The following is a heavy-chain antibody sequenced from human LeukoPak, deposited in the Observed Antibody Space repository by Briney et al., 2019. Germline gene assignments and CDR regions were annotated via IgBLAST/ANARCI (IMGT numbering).Heavy chain of an antibody. CDR3: ARHNSITIFGVVLYYGMDV. Sequence: SETLSLTCAVSGGSISSGGHSWSWIRQPPGKGLEWIGYIYHSGSSYYKSSLKSRVTISVDRSKNQFSLKLSSVTAADTAVYYCARHNSITIFGVVLYYGMDVWGQGTTVTVSS. CDR1: GGSISSGGHS. J-gene: IGHJ6*02. D-gene: IGHD3-3*01. V-gene: IGHV4-30-2*01. CDR2: IYHSGSS.